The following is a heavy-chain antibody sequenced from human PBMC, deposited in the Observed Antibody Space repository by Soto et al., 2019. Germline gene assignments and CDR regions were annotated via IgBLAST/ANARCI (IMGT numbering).Heavy chain of an antibody. CDR2: VNPSGGHT. CDR1: GDTFTDYY. J-gene: IGHJ4*02. Sequence: QVQLVQSGAEVKKPGTSVKVSCKASGDTFTDYYIHWVRQAPGQGLEWMGTVNPSGGHTTYAQHFLGRMTMTRDTSTSTLYMELTSLTSEDTAVYYCARGGHVVVVTAALVFWGQGTLVTVSS. D-gene: IGHD2-21*02. V-gene: IGHV1-46*01. CDR3: ARGGHVVVVTAALVF.